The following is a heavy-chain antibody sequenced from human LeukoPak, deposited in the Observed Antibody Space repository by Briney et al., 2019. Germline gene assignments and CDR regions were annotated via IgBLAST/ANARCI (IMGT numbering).Heavy chain of an antibody. CDR1: GFTFSSYE. CDR2: ISSSGSTI. V-gene: IGHV3-48*03. Sequence: PGGSLRLSCAASGFTFSSYEMNWVRQAPGKGLEWVSYISSSGSTIYYADSVKGRFTISRDNAKNSLYLQMNSLRAEDTALYYCAVWFGELWDAFDIWGQGTMVTVSS. D-gene: IGHD3-10*01. CDR3: AVWFGELWDAFDI. J-gene: IGHJ3*02.